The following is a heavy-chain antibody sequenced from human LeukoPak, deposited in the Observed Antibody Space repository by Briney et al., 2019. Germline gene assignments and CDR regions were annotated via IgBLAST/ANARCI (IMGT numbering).Heavy chain of an antibody. V-gene: IGHV1-24*01. CDR1: GYTLTELS. CDR3: ATVWYDYVWGSYRYNDC. J-gene: IGHJ4*02. Sequence: ASVKVSCKVSGYTLTELSMHWVRQAPGKGLEWMGGFDPEDGETIYAQKFQGRVTMTEDTSTDTAYMELSSLRSEDTAVYYCATVWYDYVWGSYRYNDCWGQGTLVTVSS. CDR2: FDPEDGET. D-gene: IGHD3-16*02.